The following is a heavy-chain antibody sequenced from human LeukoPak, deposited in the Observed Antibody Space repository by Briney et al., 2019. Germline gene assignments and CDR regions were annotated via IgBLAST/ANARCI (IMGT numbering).Heavy chain of an antibody. CDR1: GFTFSNYY. Sequence: GGSLRLSCATSGFTFSNYYMTWIRQAPGKGLEVVSSISTTGNTIYYADSVKGRFTISRDNAKNPLYLQMSSLRAEDTAVYYCARRRDYMDVWGKGTTVTVSS. V-gene: IGHV3-11*01. J-gene: IGHJ6*03. CDR3: ARRRDYMDV. CDR2: ISTTGNTI.